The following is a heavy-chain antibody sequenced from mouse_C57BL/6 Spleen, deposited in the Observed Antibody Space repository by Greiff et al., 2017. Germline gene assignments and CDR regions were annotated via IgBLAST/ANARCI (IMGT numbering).Heavy chain of an antibody. CDR3: ARDGCDLFAY. J-gene: IGHJ3*01. CDR1: GYTFTGYW. V-gene: IGHV1-9*01. Sequence: VQLQQSGAELMKPGASVKLSCKATGYTFTGYWIEWVKQRPGHGLEWIGEILPGSGSTNYNEKFKGKATFTADTSSNTAYMKLRRLTTEDSAIYYYARDGCDLFAYWGQGTLVTVSA. D-gene: IGHD2-13*01. CDR2: ILPGSGST.